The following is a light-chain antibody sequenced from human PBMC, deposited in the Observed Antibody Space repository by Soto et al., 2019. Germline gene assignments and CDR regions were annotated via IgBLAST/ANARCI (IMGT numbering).Light chain of an antibody. CDR1: QSLLYFNGHTY. CDR2: LVF. V-gene: IGKV2-28*01. J-gene: IGKJ2*01. Sequence: DIVMTQSPLSLSVTPGEPASISCRSSQSLLYFNGHTYLDWYLQKPGQSPQLLISLVFNRASGVSDRFSGSGSGTDFTLRISRVEPEDVGIYYCMQALQVPATFGQGTKLEIK. CDR3: MQALQVPAT.